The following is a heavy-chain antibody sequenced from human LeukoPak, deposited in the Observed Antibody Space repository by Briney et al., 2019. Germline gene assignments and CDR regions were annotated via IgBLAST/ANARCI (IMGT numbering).Heavy chain of an antibody. CDR3: ARHQHCGGDCPFNY. D-gene: IGHD2-21*02. CDR2: FSYSGTT. CDR1: GGSISNYY. V-gene: IGHV4-39*01. J-gene: IGHJ4*02. Sequence: SETLSLTCSVSGGSISNYYWSWIRQPPGKGLEGIWSFSYSGTTYYNPSLKSRITISVDTSKNQFSLKLSSVTAADTAVYYCARHQHCGGDCPFNYWGQGTLVTVSS.